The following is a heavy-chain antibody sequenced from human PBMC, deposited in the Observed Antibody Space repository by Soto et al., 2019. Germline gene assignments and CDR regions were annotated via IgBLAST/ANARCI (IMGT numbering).Heavy chain of an antibody. J-gene: IGHJ5*02. CDR1: GFSLSTSGVG. V-gene: IGHV2-5*01. D-gene: IGHD1-26*01. CDR3: ARLATTPPPGWFDP. Sequence: QITLKESGPTLVKPTQTLTLTCTFSGFSLSTSGVGVGWIRQPPGKALEWLALIYWNDDKRYSPSLKSRHTITKDTSKNQVVLTMTNMYPVDTATYYCARLATTPPPGWFDPWGQGTLVTVSS. CDR2: IYWNDDK.